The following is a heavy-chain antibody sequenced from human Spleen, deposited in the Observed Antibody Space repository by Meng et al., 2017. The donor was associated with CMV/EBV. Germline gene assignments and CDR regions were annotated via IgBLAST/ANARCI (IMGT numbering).Heavy chain of an antibody. CDR3: ARDQGVVVVTSGNGFDP. D-gene: IGHD2-15*01. CDR2: TVYSSQLYN. V-gene: IGHV6-1*01. J-gene: IGHJ5*02. CDR1: SSVHFA. Sequence: SSVHFASNWLWQSPSRRLAWLGRTVYSSQLYNDYAESAKSRIIINPDTINNQYSMHLLSVNTEDAAVYYCARDQGVVVVTSGNGFDPWGQGTLVTVSS.